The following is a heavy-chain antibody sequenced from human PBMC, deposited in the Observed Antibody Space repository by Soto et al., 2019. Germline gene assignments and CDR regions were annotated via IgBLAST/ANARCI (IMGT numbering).Heavy chain of an antibody. CDR3: AREGRYDILTGYHYYGMDV. CDR2: MNPNSGNT. V-gene: IGHV1-8*01. CDR1: GYTFTSYD. D-gene: IGHD3-9*01. J-gene: IGHJ6*02. Sequence: QVQLVQSGAEVKKPGASVKVSCKASGYTFTSYDINWVRQATGQGLEWMGWMNPNSGNTGYAQKFQGRVTMTRNTSISTAYMELSSLRSEDTAVYYCAREGRYDILTGYHYYGMDVWGQGTTVTVSS.